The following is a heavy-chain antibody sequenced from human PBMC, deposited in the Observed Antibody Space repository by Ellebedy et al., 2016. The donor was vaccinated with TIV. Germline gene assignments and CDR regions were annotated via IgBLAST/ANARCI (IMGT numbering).Heavy chain of an antibody. V-gene: IGHV4-59*01. CDR3: ARDTRLRAFDP. Sequence: SETLSLXXTVSGGSISSYYWSWIRQPPGKGLEWIGYIYYNGSTNYNPSLESRVTISVDTSKNQFSLRLSSVTAADTAMYYCARDTRLRAFDPWGQGTLVTVSS. CDR2: IYYNGST. CDR1: GGSISSYY. D-gene: IGHD5-12*01. J-gene: IGHJ5*02.